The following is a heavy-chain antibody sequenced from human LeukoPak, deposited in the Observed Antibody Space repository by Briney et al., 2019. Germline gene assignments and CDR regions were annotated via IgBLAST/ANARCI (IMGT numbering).Heavy chain of an antibody. CDR3: ARTDWLSTYLDY. V-gene: IGHV4-38-2*01. CDR1: GYSISSGYY. D-gene: IGHD3-9*01. Sequence: PSETLSLTCAVSGYSISSGYYWGWIRQPPGKGLEWIANIYHSGTTYYNPSLKSRVTISVDTSKNQFSLRLSSVTATDTAVYYCARTDWLSTYLDYWGQGTLVTVSS. J-gene: IGHJ4*02. CDR2: IYHSGTT.